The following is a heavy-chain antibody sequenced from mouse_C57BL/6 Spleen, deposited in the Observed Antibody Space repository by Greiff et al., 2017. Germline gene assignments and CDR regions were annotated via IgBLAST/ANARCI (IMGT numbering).Heavy chain of an antibody. Sequence: LQESGAELARPGASVKLSCKASGYTFTSYGISWVKQRTGQGLEWIGEIYPRSGNTYYNEKFKGKATLTADKSSSTAYMELRSLTSEDSAVYFCAREATDDPDRFAYWGKGTLVTVSA. J-gene: IGHJ3*01. V-gene: IGHV1-81*01. CDR1: GYTFTSYG. CDR2: IYPRSGNT. CDR3: AREATDDPDRFAY. D-gene: IGHD3-2*02.